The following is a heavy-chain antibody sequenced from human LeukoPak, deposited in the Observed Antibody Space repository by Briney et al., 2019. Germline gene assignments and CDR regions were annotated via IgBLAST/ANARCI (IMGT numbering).Heavy chain of an antibody. CDR1: GYTFTGYY. V-gene: IGHV1-2*02. J-gene: IGHJ3*02. Sequence: ASVKVSCKASGYTFTGYYMHWVRQAPGQGLEWMGWINPNSGGTNYAQKFQGRVTMTRDTPISTAYMELSRLRSDDTAVYYCARSRYYYDSSGELDIWGQGTMVTVSS. D-gene: IGHD3-22*01. CDR3: ARSRYYYDSSGELDI. CDR2: INPNSGGT.